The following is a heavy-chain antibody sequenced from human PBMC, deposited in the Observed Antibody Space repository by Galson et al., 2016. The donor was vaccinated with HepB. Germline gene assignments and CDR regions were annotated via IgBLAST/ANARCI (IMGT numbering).Heavy chain of an antibody. J-gene: IGHJ5*02. CDR2: ISYDGTKR. CDR3: AKDEYTIGWGPPWFDP. D-gene: IGHD3-10*01. CDR1: GLSFRSYG. V-gene: IGHV3-30*18. Sequence: SLRLSCAASGLSFRSYGMHWVRQAPGKGLAWVAVISYDGTKRSYGDSVRGRFTISRDNSKNTLYLEMNSPRAEDTAVYYCAKDEYTIGWGPPWFDPWGQGTLVTVSS.